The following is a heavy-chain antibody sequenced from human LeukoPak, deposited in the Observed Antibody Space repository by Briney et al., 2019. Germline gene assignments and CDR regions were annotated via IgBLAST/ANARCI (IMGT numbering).Heavy chain of an antibody. CDR1: GGSFSGYY. CDR2: INHSGST. J-gene: IGHJ6*02. CDR3: ARGRRQLVRLKDYYYGMDV. V-gene: IGHV4-34*01. Sequence: SETLSLTCVAYGGSFSGYYWSWIRQPPGKGLEWIGEINHSGSTNYNPSLKSRVTISVDTSKNQFSLKLSSVTAADTAVYYCARGRRQLVRLKDYYYGMDVWGQGTTVTVSS. D-gene: IGHD6-6*01.